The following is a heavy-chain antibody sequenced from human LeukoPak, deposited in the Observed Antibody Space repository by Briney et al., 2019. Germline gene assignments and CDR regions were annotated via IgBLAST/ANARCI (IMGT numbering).Heavy chain of an antibody. CDR3: AVDTAMAHTDGGY. CDR2: IYHSGST. V-gene: IGHV4-38-2*02. Sequence: SETLSLTCTVSGYSISSGYYWGWIRQPPGKGLGWIGSIYHSGSTYYNPSLKSRVTISVDKSKNQFSLKLSSVTAADTAVYYCAVDTAMAHTDGGYWGQGTLVTVSS. CDR1: GYSISSGYY. D-gene: IGHD5-18*01. J-gene: IGHJ4*02.